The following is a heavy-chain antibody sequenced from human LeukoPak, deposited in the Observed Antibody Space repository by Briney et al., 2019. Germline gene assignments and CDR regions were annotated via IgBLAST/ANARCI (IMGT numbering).Heavy chain of an antibody. Sequence: SETLSLTCTVSGGSISSSSYYWSWIRQPAGKGLEWIGRIYTSGSTNYNPSLKSRVTMSVDTSKNQFSLKLSSVTAADTAVYYCARDWNPLLGWFDPWDQGTLVTVSS. D-gene: IGHD1-1*01. V-gene: IGHV4-61*02. CDR2: IYTSGST. J-gene: IGHJ5*02. CDR3: ARDWNPLLGWFDP. CDR1: GGSISSSSYY.